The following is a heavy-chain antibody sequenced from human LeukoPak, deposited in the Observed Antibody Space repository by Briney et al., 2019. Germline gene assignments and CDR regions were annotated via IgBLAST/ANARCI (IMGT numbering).Heavy chain of an antibody. D-gene: IGHD3-22*01. Sequence: PGGSLRLFCAASGFTFSSYAMHWVRQAPGKGLEWVAVISYDGSNKYYADSVKGRFTISRDNSKNTLYLQMNSLRAEDTAVYYCARDGSEYYYDSSGFDYWGQGTLVTVSS. CDR1: GFTFSSYA. J-gene: IGHJ4*02. V-gene: IGHV3-30*04. CDR2: ISYDGSNK. CDR3: ARDGSEYYYDSSGFDY.